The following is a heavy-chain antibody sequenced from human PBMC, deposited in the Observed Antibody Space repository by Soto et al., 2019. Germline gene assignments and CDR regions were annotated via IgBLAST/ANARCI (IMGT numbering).Heavy chain of an antibody. CDR1: GFTVSSNY. Sequence: GGSLRLSCAASGFTVSSNYMSWVRQAPGKGLEWVSVIYSGGSTYYADSVKGRFTISRDNSKNRLYLQMNSLRAEDTAVYYCARDFTYYDFWSGYYRVCAGGYWGQGTLVTVSS. D-gene: IGHD3-3*01. J-gene: IGHJ4*02. CDR3: ARDFTYYDFWSGYYRVCAGGY. CDR2: IYSGGST. V-gene: IGHV3-66*01.